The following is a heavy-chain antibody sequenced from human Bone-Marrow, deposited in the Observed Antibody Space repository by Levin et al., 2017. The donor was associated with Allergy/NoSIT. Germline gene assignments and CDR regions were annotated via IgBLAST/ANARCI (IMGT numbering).Heavy chain of an antibody. V-gene: IGHV4-59*08. D-gene: IGHD5-18*01. CDR3: ARHAGPIHLWLMDY. CDR2: VYYSGST. Sequence: ESLKISCTVSSGSISTYYWSWIRQPPGKGLEWIGYVYYSGSTNYNPSLKSRVTMSVDTSKNHFSLKLSSVTAADTALYYCARHAGPIHLWLMDYWGQGTLVTVSS. CDR1: SGSISTYY. J-gene: IGHJ4*02.